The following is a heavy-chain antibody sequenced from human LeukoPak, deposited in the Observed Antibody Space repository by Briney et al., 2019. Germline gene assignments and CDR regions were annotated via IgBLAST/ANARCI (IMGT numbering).Heavy chain of an antibody. D-gene: IGHD1-14*01. Sequence: GGSLRLSCAASGFTFSSYGMHWVRQAPGKGLEWVAVISYDGSNKYYADSVKGRFTISRDNSKNTLYLQMNSLRAEDTAVYYCARDPAPNPDYGMDVWGQGTTVTVSS. J-gene: IGHJ6*02. CDR3: ARDPAPNPDYGMDV. V-gene: IGHV3-30*19. CDR2: ISYDGSNK. CDR1: GFTFSSYG.